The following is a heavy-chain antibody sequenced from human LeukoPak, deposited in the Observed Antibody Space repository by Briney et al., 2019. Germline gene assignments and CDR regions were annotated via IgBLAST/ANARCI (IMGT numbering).Heavy chain of an antibody. CDR2: IYYTGIT. V-gene: IGHV4-59*01. CDR1: GGSISTYY. D-gene: IGHD5-12*01. J-gene: IGHJ3*02. CDR3: ARGHRGCDYGAFDI. Sequence: PSETLSLTCTVSGGSISTYYWSWIRQPPGKGLEWIGYIYYTGITNYNPSLKSRVTISVDTSKNQFSLKLSSVTAADTAIYYCARGHRGCDYGAFDIWGQGTMVTVSS.